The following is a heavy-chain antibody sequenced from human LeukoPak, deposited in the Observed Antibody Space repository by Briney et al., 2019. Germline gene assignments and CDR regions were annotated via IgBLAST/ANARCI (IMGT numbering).Heavy chain of an antibody. CDR1: GVSFDDYY. D-gene: IGHD4-17*01. J-gene: IGHJ4*02. Sequence: PSDTLSLTYAVSGVSFDDYYWAWVRQTPGRGLECMGEINHSGYTNDSPSLKSRVTLSIDTSRKEFSLHLSSVTVADGGFYYCERMTTGHDYWGQGTLVTVSS. CDR2: INHSGYT. CDR3: ERMTTGHDY. V-gene: IGHV4-34*01.